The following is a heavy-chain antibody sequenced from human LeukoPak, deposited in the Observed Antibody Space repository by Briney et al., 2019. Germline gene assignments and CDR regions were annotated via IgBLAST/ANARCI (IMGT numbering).Heavy chain of an antibody. Sequence: PSETLSLTCTVSGGSISSSSYYWGWIRQPPGKGLEWIGSIYYSGSTYYNPSLKSRVTISVDTSKNQFSLKLSSVTAADTAVYYCARHERFGGDWSPYYFDYWGQGTLVTVSS. CDR3: ARHERFGGDWSPYYFDY. J-gene: IGHJ4*02. V-gene: IGHV4-39*01. D-gene: IGHD2-21*02. CDR1: GGSISSSSYY. CDR2: IYYSGST.